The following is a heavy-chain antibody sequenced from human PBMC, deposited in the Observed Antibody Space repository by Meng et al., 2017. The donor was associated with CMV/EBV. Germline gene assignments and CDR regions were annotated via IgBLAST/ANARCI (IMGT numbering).Heavy chain of an antibody. D-gene: IGHD3-3*01. Sequence: ASVKVSCKASGYTFTSYDINWVRQATGQGREWMGWMNPNSGNTGYAQKFQGRVTITRNTSISTAYMELSSLRSEDTAVYYCARGDYDFWSGYYTRIHGWFDPWGQGTLVTVSS. CDR2: MNPNSGNT. J-gene: IGHJ5*02. V-gene: IGHV1-8*03. CDR3: ARGDYDFWSGYYTRIHGWFDP. CDR1: GYTFTSYD.